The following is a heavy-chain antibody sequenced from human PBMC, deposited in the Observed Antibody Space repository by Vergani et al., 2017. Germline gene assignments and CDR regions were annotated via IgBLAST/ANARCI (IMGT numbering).Heavy chain of an antibody. V-gene: IGHV1-69*04. J-gene: IGHJ6*03. CDR1: GGTFSSYA. D-gene: IGHD3-16*01. CDR2: IIPILGIA. CDR3: ARVPGGWGYYYYYMDV. Sequence: QVQLVQSGAEVKKPGSSVKVSCKASGGTFSSYAISWVRQAPGQGLEWMGRIIPILGIANYAQKFQGRVTITADKSTSTAYMELSSLRSDDTAVYYCARVPGGWGYYYYYMDVWGKGTTVTVSS.